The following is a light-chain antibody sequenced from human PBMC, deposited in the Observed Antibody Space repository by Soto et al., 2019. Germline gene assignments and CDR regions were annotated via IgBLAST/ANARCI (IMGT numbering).Light chain of an antibody. CDR2: EVS. CDR1: SSDVGAYDY. V-gene: IGLV2-8*01. Sequence: QSVLTQPPSASGSPGQSVTISCTGTSSDVGAYDYVSWYQQHPGKAPKLMIYEVSQRPSGVPDRFSGSKSGNTASLTISGLQAEDEGDYYCSSYTSSSTLVVFGGGTKLTVL. J-gene: IGLJ3*02. CDR3: SSYTSSSTLVV.